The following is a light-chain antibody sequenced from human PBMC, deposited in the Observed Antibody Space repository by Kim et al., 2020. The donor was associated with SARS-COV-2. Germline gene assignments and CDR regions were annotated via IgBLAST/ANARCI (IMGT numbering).Light chain of an antibody. V-gene: IGLV3-19*01. CDR2: GKN. CDR3: DSRDSSGNHWV. Sequence: ALGQTVRITCQGDSLRSYYASWYQQKPGQAPVLVFYGKNNRPSGIPDRISGSSSGNTASLTITGAQAEDEADYYCDSRDSSGNHWVFGGGTKLTVL. J-gene: IGLJ3*02. CDR1: SLRSYY.